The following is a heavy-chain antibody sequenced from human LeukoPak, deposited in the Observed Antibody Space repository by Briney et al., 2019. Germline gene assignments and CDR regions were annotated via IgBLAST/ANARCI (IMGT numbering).Heavy chain of an antibody. CDR2: FYHSGST. CDR3: ARQHYYDSSGFYPPATRVYYYYYYMDV. J-gene: IGHJ6*03. CDR1: GYSISSGYY. Sequence: SETLSLTCAVSGYSISSGYYWGWIRQPPGKGLQWIGSFYHSGSTYYNPSLRSRVTISVDTSKNQFSLELSSVTAADTAVYYRARQHYYDSSGFYPPATRVYYYYYYMDVCGKGTTVTVSS. D-gene: IGHD3-22*01. V-gene: IGHV4-38-2*01.